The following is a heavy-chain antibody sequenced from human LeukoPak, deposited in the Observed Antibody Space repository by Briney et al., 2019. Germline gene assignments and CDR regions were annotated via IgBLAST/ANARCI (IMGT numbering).Heavy chain of an antibody. CDR1: GFTFSSYW. J-gene: IGHJ3*02. D-gene: IGHD3-22*01. CDR2: IKHDGSEK. CDR3: ARSHSFYYYDTSGPDAFDI. Sequence: GGSLRLSCAASGFTFSSYWMSWVRQAPGKGLEWVANIKHDGSEKYYVDSVKGRFTISRDNAKNSLYLQMNSLRAEDTAVYYCARSHSFYYYDTSGPDAFDIWGQGTMVTVSS. V-gene: IGHV3-7*01.